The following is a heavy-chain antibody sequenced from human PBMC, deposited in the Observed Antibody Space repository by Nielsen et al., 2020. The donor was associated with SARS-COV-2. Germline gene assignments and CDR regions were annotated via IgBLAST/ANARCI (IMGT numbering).Heavy chain of an antibody. Sequence: SETLSLTCTVSGGSISSGDCYWSWIRQPPGKGLEWIGYIYYSGSTYYNPSLKSRVTISVDTSKNQFSLKLSSVTAADTAVYYCARPFTMSDAFDIWGQGTMVTVSS. CDR3: ARPFTMSDAFDI. V-gene: IGHV4-30-4*01. J-gene: IGHJ3*02. CDR2: IYYSGST. D-gene: IGHD3-22*01. CDR1: GGSISSGDCY.